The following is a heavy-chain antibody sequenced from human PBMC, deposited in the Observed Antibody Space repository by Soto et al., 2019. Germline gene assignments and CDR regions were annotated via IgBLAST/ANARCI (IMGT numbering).Heavy chain of an antibody. Sequence: ASVKVSCKASGHTFTSYGISWVRQAPGQGLEWMGWISGYNGDTNYAQKLQGRVTMTTDTSTNTAYMELRSLRSDDTAVYYCARDTTTVAGAGIWYWGQGTLATVSS. V-gene: IGHV1-18*04. CDR2: ISGYNGDT. CDR3: ARDTTTVAGAGIWY. D-gene: IGHD6-13*01. CDR1: GHTFTSYG. J-gene: IGHJ4*02.